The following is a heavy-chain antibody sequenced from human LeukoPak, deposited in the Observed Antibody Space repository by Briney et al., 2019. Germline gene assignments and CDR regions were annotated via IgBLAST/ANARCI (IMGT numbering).Heavy chain of an antibody. CDR1: GGSISSYY. Sequence: SETLSLTCTVSGGSISSYYWSWIRQPPGKGLEWIGYIYYSGSTNYNPSLKSRVTISVDTSKNQFSLKLSSVTAADTAVYYCARLSDYYDSSGYTFQHWGQGTLVTVSS. J-gene: IGHJ1*01. CDR2: IYYSGST. V-gene: IGHV4-59*08. D-gene: IGHD3-22*01. CDR3: ARLSDYYDSSGYTFQH.